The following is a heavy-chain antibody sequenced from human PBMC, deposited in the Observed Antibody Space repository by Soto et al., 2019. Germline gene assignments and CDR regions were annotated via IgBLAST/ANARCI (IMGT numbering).Heavy chain of an antibody. CDR2: INHSGST. CDR3: ATLKMVVAGRLYYSGMDV. Sequence: SETLSLTCSISGDSMNHNYWTWIRQPPGKGLEWIGEINHSGSTNYNPSLKSRVTISVDTSKNQFSLKLSSVTAADTAVYYCATLKMVVAGRLYYSGMDVWGQGTTVTVSS. V-gene: IGHV4-34*01. CDR1: GDSMNHNY. D-gene: IGHD2-15*01. J-gene: IGHJ6*02.